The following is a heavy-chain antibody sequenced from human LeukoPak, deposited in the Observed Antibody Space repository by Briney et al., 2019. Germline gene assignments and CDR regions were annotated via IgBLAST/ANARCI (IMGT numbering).Heavy chain of an antibody. CDR3: ARAASDCSSTSCYDEGIDY. CDR1: GGSISSSNW. V-gene: IGHV4-4*02. J-gene: IGHJ4*02. D-gene: IGHD2-2*01. CDR2: IYHSGST. Sequence: SETLSLTCAVSGGSISSSNWWSWVRQPPGKGLEWIGEIYHSGSTNYNPSLKSRVTISVDKSKNQLSLKLSSVTAADTAVYYCARAASDCSSTSCYDEGIDYWGQGTLVTVSS.